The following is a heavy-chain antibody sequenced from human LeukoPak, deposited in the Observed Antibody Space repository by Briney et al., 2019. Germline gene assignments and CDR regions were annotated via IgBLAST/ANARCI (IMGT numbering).Heavy chain of an antibody. Sequence: PGGSLRLSCAASGFTFSSYSMNWVRQAPGKGLEWVSSISSSSSYIYYADSVKGRFTISRDNAKNPLYLQMNSQRAEDTTVYYCARDTLHSGYDPSKFDYWGQGTLVTVSS. CDR1: GFTFSSYS. D-gene: IGHD5-12*01. V-gene: IGHV3-21*01. CDR2: ISSSSSYI. J-gene: IGHJ4*02. CDR3: ARDTLHSGYDPSKFDY.